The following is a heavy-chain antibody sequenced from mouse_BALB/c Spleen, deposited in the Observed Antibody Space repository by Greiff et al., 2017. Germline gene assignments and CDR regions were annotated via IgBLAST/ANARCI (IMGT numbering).Heavy chain of an antibody. CDR3: ARQFITTAYYAMDY. CDR1: GYAFSSSW. Sequence: QVQLQQSGPELVKPGASVKISCKASGYAFSSSWMNWVKQRPGQGLEWIGRIYPGDGDTNYNGKFKGKATLTADKSSSTAYMQLSSLTSVDSAVYYCARQFITTAYYAMDYWGQGTSVTVSS. CDR2: IYPGDGDT. V-gene: IGHV1-82*01. J-gene: IGHJ4*01. D-gene: IGHD1-2*01.